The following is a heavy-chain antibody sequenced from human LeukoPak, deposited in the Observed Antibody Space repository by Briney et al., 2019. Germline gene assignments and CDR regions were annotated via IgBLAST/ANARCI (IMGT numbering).Heavy chain of an antibody. CDR3: ARGPPSSSSRQRRYYFDY. CDR2: ISHSGST. V-gene: IGHV4-34*01. CDR1: GGSFSNYY. Sequence: SETLSLTCAVYGGSFSNYYWSLIRQSPGRGLEWFGEISHSGSTNYNPSLKSRVTISLDTSKNQFSLKLSSVTAADTAVYFCARGPPSSSSRQRRYYFDYWGQGTLVSVSS. D-gene: IGHD6-13*01. J-gene: IGHJ4*02.